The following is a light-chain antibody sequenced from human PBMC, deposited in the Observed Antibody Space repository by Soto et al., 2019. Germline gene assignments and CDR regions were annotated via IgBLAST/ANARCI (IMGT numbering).Light chain of an antibody. CDR2: DDD. J-gene: IGLJ1*01. V-gene: IGLV1-51*01. Sequence: QSVMTQPPSVSAAPGQRVTISCSGSSSNIGGNSVSWYQHLPGTAPKLLIYDDDKRPSGIPDRFSGSKSGTSATLGITGFQTGDEADYYCGSWDSSLSAYVFVTGTKLTVL. CDR3: GSWDSSLSAYV. CDR1: SSNIGGNS.